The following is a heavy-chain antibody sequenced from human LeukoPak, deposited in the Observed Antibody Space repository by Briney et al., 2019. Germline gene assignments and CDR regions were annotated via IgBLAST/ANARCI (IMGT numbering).Heavy chain of an antibody. D-gene: IGHD2-2*01. J-gene: IGHJ5*02. CDR3: ARQELDCSSTSCWGDWFDP. V-gene: IGHV5-10-1*01. Sequence: PGGSLRLSRKGSGYNFAGYWITWVRQMPGRGLEWMGTIDPSDSYTNYSPSFQGRVTISTDKSISTAYLQWSTLRASDTAMYYCARQELDCSSTSCWGDWFDPWGQGTLVTVSS. CDR1: GYNFAGYW. CDR2: IDPSDSYT.